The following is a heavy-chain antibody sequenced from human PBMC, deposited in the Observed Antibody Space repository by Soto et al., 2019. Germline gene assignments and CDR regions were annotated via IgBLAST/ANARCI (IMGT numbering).Heavy chain of an antibody. J-gene: IGHJ4*02. Sequence: QVQLVESGGGVVQPGTSLRLSCEASGFTFRTYAMHWVRQAPGKGLEWVAVISYDGTNKYYADSLKGRFTISRDNSKNSLYLQMNSLRPEDTALYHCASDGGAYWGQGTLVIVSS. V-gene: IGHV3-30-3*01. CDR2: ISYDGTNK. D-gene: IGHD3-16*01. CDR1: GFTFRTYA. CDR3: ASDGGAY.